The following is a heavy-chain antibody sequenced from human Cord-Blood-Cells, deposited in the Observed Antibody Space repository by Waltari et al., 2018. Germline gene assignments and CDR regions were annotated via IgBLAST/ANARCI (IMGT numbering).Heavy chain of an antibody. Sequence: QVQLVQSGAEVKKPGSSVKVSSKASGGTFSSYAISWVRQAPGQGLEWMGGIIPIFGTANYAQKFQGRVTITADESTSTAYMELSSLRSEDTAVYYCAKNVWSGYYDAFDIWGQGTMVTVAS. J-gene: IGHJ3*02. D-gene: IGHD3-3*01. CDR2: IIPIFGTA. CDR3: AKNVWSGYYDAFDI. CDR1: GGTFSSYA. V-gene: IGHV1-69*01.